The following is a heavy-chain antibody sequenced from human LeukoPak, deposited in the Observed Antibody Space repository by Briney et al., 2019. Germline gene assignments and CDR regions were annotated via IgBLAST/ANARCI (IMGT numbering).Heavy chain of an antibody. CDR2: ISTYT. D-gene: IGHD3-10*01. V-gene: IGHV1-18*04. CDR1: GYTFTGYY. J-gene: IGHJ4*02. Sequence: ALVKVSCKASGYTFTGYYMHWVRQAPGQGLEWMGWISTYTNYAQKFQGRVTVTTDTSTSTAYMELRSLTSDDTAVYYCARDISGGVFDYWGQGTLVTVSS. CDR3: ARDISGGVFDY.